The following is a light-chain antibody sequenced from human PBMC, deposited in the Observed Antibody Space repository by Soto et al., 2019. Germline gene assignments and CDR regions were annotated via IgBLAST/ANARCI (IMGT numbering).Light chain of an antibody. V-gene: IGKV1-39*01. Sequence: DIQMTQSPSSLSASVGDRVTITCRASQSIGKYLSWYQQTPGKAPKLLIHAASNLQSGVPSRFSGSESGTDFTLTISFLQPEDFATYYCQQSHTFPRTFGQGTKVEI. CDR2: AAS. CDR3: QQSHTFPRT. CDR1: QSIGKY. J-gene: IGKJ1*01.